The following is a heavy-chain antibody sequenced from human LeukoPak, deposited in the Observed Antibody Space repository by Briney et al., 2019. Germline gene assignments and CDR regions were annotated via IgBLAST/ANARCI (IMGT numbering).Heavy chain of an antibody. CDR3: ARELHSGSYYFDY. V-gene: IGHV4-38-2*02. J-gene: IGHJ4*02. CDR2: LYHSGST. D-gene: IGHD1-26*01. CDR1: GYSISNAYY. Sequence: SETLSLTCTVSGYSISNAYYWGWIRQPPGKGLEWTGSLYHSGSTYYKPSLKSRVTTSVDTSKNRFSLKLTSVTAADTAVYYCARELHSGSYYFDYWGQGTLVTVSS.